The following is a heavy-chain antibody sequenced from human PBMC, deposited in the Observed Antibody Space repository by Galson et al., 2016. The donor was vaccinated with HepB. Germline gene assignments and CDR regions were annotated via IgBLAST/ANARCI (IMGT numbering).Heavy chain of an antibody. CDR1: GFTFSFYS. D-gene: IGHD3-22*01. CDR2: ISGTGGST. CDR3: AKDGGSDSSANLDY. Sequence: SLRLSCAVSGFTFSFYSMSWVRQTPGKGLEWVSAISGTGGSTYYAGSVKGRFTISRDNSKNTLYLQMNTLRAEDTALYYCAKDGGSDSSANLDYWGQGTLVTVSS. J-gene: IGHJ4*02. V-gene: IGHV3-23*01.